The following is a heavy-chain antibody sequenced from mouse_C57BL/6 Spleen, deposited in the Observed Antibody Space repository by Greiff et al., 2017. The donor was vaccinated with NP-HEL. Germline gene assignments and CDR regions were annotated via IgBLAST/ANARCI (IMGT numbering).Heavy chain of an antibody. V-gene: IGHV1-50*01. Sequence: QVHVKQPGAELVKPGASVKLSCKASGYTFTSYWMQWVKQRPGQGLEWIGEIDPSDSYTNYNQKFKGKATLTVDTSSSTAYMQLSSLTSEDSAVYYCARRYRGDYYAMDYWGQGTSVTVSS. CDR3: ARRYRGDYYAMDY. D-gene: IGHD2-12*01. J-gene: IGHJ4*01. CDR1: GYTFTSYW. CDR2: IDPSDSYT.